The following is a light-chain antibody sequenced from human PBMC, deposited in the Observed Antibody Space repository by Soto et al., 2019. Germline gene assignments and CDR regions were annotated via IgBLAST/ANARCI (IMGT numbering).Light chain of an antibody. CDR2: AAS. V-gene: IGKV1-9*01. Sequence: IQLTQSPSSLSASVGDRFSITCRARQDIAIYLAWYQQKPGEAPKLLIYAASTLYGGVPSRFSGSGSGTDFALTITSLQAEDFATYYCQQLRMYPSTFGGGTKVDI. J-gene: IGKJ4*01. CDR1: QDIAIY. CDR3: QQLRMYPST.